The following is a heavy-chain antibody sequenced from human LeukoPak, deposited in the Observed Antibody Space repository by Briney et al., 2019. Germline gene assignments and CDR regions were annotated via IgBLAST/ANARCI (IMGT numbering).Heavy chain of an antibody. CDR2: IYTSGST. D-gene: IGHD6-13*01. CDR3: ARDSSSFGYYYYYYMDV. V-gene: IGHV4-61*02. Sequence: PSQTLSLTCTVSGGSISSGSYYWRWIRQPAGKGLEWIGRIYTSGSTNYNPSLKSRVTISVDTSKNQFSLKLSSVTAADTAVYYCARDSSSFGYYYYYYMDVWGKGTTVTISS. CDR1: GGSISSGSYY. J-gene: IGHJ6*03.